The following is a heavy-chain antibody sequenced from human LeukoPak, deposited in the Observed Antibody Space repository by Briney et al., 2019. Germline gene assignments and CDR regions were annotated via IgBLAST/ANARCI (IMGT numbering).Heavy chain of an antibody. D-gene: IGHD3-22*01. CDR3: AKEVRYYYDSSGYQDDY. CDR2: IWYGGSNK. J-gene: IGHJ4*02. CDR1: GFTFSSYG. Sequence: PGGSLRLSCAASGFTFSSYGMHWVRQAPGKGLEWVAVIWYGGSNKYYADSVKGRFTISRDNSKNTLYLQMNSLRAEDTAVYYCAKEVRYYYDSSGYQDDYWGQGTLVTVSS. V-gene: IGHV3-33*06.